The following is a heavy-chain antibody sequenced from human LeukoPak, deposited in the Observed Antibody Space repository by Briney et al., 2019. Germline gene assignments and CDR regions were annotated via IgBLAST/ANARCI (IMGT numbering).Heavy chain of an antibody. CDR3: TRDRQGPRLYEMDI. CDR1: GFTVSSKY. Sequence: GGSLRLSCAASGFTVSSKYMSWVRQAPGKGLEWVSTLYSNGNTYYADSVKGRFTISRDNSKNTLSLQMNSLRAEDTAVYYCTRDRQGPRLYEMDIWGQGTTVTVSS. D-gene: IGHD2-8*01. CDR2: LYSNGNT. J-gene: IGHJ6*02. V-gene: IGHV3-53*01.